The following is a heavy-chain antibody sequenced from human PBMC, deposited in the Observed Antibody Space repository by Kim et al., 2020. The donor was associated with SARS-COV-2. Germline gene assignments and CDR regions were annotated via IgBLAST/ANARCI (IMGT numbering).Heavy chain of an antibody. CDR2: ISSSSSYI. D-gene: IGHD1-26*01. V-gene: IGHV3-21*01. CDR3: ARGAPVGATTTY. CDR1: GFTFSSYS. Sequence: GGSLRLSCAASGFTFSSYSMNWVRQAPGKGLEWVSSISSSSSYIYYADSVKGRFTISRDNAKNSLYLQMNSLRAEDTAVYYCARGAPVGATTTYWGQGTLVTVSS. J-gene: IGHJ4*02.